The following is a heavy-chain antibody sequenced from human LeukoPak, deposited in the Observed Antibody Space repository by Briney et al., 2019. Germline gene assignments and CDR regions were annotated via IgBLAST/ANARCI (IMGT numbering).Heavy chain of an antibody. Sequence: SETLSLTCTVSGGSISSSSYYWGWIRQPPGKGLEWIGSIYYSGSTYYNPSLKSRVTISVDTSKNQFSLKLSPVTAADTAVYYCARRHYYDSSGYYDYWGQGTLVTVSS. CDR2: IYYSGST. J-gene: IGHJ4*02. V-gene: IGHV4-39*01. CDR3: ARRHYYDSSGYYDY. D-gene: IGHD3-22*01. CDR1: GGSISSSSYY.